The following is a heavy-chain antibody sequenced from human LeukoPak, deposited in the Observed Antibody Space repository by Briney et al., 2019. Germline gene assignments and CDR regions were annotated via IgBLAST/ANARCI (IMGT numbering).Heavy chain of an antibody. J-gene: IGHJ4*02. CDR2: IRYDGSNK. D-gene: IGHD3-22*01. V-gene: IGHV3-30*02. CDR1: GFTFSSYG. Sequence: PGGSLRLSCAASGFTFSSYGMHWVRQAPGKGLEWVAFIRYDGSNKYYADSVKGRFTISRDNSKNTLYLQMNSLRAEDTAVYYCAMEASSGYSFDYWGQGTLVTVSS. CDR3: AMEASSGYSFDY.